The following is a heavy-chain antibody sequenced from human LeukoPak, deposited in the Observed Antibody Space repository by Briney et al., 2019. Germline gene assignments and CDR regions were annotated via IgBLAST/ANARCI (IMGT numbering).Heavy chain of an antibody. D-gene: IGHD3-22*01. Sequence: ASVKVSCKASGYTFTSYGISWVRQAPGQGLEWMGWISAYNGNTNYAQKLQGRVTMTTDTSTSTAYMELRSLRSDDTAVYYCATYDSSVNWFDPWSQGTLVTVSS. CDR1: GYTFTSYG. CDR3: ATYDSSVNWFDP. V-gene: IGHV1-18*01. J-gene: IGHJ5*02. CDR2: ISAYNGNT.